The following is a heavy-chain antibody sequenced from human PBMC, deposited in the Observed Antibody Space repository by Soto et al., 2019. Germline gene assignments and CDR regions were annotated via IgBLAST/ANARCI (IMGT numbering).Heavy chain of an antibody. CDR3: ARRGSSSWYGY. CDR1: GGSISSSSYY. V-gene: IGHV4-39*01. Sequence: QLQLQESGPGLVKPSETLSLTCTVSGGSISSSSYYWGWIRQPPGKGLEWIGIIYYSGSTYYNPALKSRVTISVETSKNQVSMKLSSVTAADTAVYYCARRGSSSWYGYWGQGTLVTVSS. J-gene: IGHJ4*02. CDR2: IYYSGST. D-gene: IGHD6-13*01.